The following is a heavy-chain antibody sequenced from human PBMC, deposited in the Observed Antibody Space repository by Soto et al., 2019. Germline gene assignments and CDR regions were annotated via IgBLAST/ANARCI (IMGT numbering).Heavy chain of an antibody. CDR3: AEASYSYGSFVRSAADY. CDR2: ISYDGSNK. J-gene: IGHJ4*02. CDR1: GFTFSSYG. Sequence: PGGSLRLSCAASGFTFSSYGMHWVRQAPGKGLEWVAVISYDGSNKYYADSVKGRFTISRDNSKNTLYLQMNSLRAEDTAVYYCAEASYSYGSFVRSAADYWGQGTLVTVSS. V-gene: IGHV3-30*18. D-gene: IGHD5-18*01.